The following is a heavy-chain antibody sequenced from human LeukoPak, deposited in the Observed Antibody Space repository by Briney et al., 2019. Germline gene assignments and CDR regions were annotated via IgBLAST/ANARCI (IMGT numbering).Heavy chain of an antibody. CDR3: AKDAMSSGYYSRSQNWFDP. V-gene: IGHV3-23*01. CDR1: GGTFSSHA. CDR2: ISGSGGGT. J-gene: IGHJ5*02. Sequence: SCKASGGTFSSHAISWVRQAPGQGLEWVSAISGSGGGTYYADSVKGRFTISRDNSKNTLYLQMNSLRAEDTAVYYCAKDAMSSGYYSRSQNWFDPWGQGTLVTVSS. D-gene: IGHD3-22*01.